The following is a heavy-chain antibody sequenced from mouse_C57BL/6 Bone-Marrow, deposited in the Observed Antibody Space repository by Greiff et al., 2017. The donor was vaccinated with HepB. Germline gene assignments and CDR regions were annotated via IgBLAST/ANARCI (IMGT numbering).Heavy chain of an antibody. J-gene: IGHJ2*01. CDR3: ARCGYYGSSFYFDY. CDR2: INPNYGTT. CDR1: GYSFTDYN. D-gene: IGHD1-1*01. Sequence: LVESGPELVKPGASVKISCKASGYSFTDYNMNWVKQSNGKSLEWIGVINPNYGTTSYNQKFKGKATLTVDQSSSTAYMQLNSLTSEDSAVYYCARCGYYGSSFYFDYWGQGTTLTVSS. V-gene: IGHV1-39*01.